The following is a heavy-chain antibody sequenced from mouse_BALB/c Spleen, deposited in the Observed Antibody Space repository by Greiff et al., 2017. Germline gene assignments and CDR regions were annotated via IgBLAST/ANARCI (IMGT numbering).Heavy chain of an antibody. CDR2: ISSGGSYT. CDR3: ARPYYDYGGYYFDY. V-gene: IGHV5-6*01. D-gene: IGHD2-4*01. CDR1: GFTFSSYG. J-gene: IGHJ2*01. Sequence: EVHLVESGGDLVKPGGSLKLSCAASGFTFSSYGMSWVRQTPDKRLEWVATISSGGSYTYYPDSVKGRFTISRDNAKNTLYLQMSSLKSEDTAMYYCARPYYDYGGYYFDYWGQGTTLTVSS.